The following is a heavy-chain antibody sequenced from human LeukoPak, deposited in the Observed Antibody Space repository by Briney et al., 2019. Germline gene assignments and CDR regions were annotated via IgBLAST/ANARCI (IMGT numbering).Heavy chain of an antibody. CDR3: ARSHGDYFDY. J-gene: IGHJ4*02. Sequence: ASVKVSCKASRYIFTSYGISWVRQAPGQGLEWMGWVSAYNGNTNYAQKLQGRVTMTTDTSTSTAYMELRSLRSDDTAVYYCARSHGDYFDYWGQGTLVTVSS. CDR2: VSAYNGNT. D-gene: IGHD4-17*01. V-gene: IGHV1-18*01. CDR1: RYIFTSYG.